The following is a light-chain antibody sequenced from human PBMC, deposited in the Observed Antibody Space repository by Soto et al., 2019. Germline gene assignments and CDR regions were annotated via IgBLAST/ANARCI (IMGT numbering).Light chain of an antibody. CDR3: QQYHSWPPQYT. V-gene: IGKV3-15*01. Sequence: EIVMTQSPASLSVSPGDGATLSCWASQSVASNVAWYQQRPGQGPRLLIHGASTWAAGVPARFSGSGSGTDFTLTISSLQSEDFAVYYCQQYHSWPPQYTFGQGTKLQIK. CDR1: QSVASN. J-gene: IGKJ2*01. CDR2: GAS.